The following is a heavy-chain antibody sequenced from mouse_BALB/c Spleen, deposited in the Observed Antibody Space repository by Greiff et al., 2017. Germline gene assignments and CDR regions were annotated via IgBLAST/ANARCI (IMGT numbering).Heavy chain of an antibody. D-gene: IGHD2-1*01. Sequence: EVNLVESGGGLVKPGGSLKLSCAASGFTFSDYYMYWVRQTPEKRLEWVATISDGGSYTYYPDSVKGRFTISRDNAKNNLYLQMSSLKSEDTAMYYCARDDGNYLGRFAYWGQGTLVTVSA. CDR2: ISDGGSYT. CDR3: ARDDGNYLGRFAY. CDR1: GFTFSDYY. J-gene: IGHJ3*01. V-gene: IGHV5-4*02.